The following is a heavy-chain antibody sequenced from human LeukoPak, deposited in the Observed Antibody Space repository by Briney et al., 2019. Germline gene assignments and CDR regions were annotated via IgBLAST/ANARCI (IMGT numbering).Heavy chain of an antibody. CDR2: FDPEDGET. Sequence: ASVKVSCKVSGYTLTELSMHWVRQAPGKGLEWMGGFDPEDGETIYAQKFQGRVTMTTDTSTSTAYMELRSLRSDDTAVYYCARPSGAGIAEFDYWGQGTLVTVSS. V-gene: IGHV1-24*01. CDR1: GYTLTELS. CDR3: ARPSGAGIAEFDY. J-gene: IGHJ4*02. D-gene: IGHD6-13*01.